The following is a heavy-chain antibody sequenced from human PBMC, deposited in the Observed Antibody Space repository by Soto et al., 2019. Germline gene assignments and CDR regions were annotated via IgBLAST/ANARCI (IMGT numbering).Heavy chain of an antibody. Sequence: SETLSLTCTVSGGSISSGDYYWSWIRQPPGKGLEWIGYIYYSGSTYYNPSLKSRVTISVDTSKNQFSLKLSSVTAADTAVYYCARDERGPYYYYGMDVWGQGTTVTVSS. CDR1: GGSISSGDYY. J-gene: IGHJ6*02. CDR2: IYYSGST. CDR3: ARDERGPYYYYGMDV. D-gene: IGHD1-1*01. V-gene: IGHV4-30-4*01.